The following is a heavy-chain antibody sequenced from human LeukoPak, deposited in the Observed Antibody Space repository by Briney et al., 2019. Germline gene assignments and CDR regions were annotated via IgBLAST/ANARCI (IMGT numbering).Heavy chain of an antibody. Sequence: GGSLRLSGAPSGFTFSNSDMHWVRQAAGKGLEWVSAIGTVGDTYYPGSVKGRFTISRDNAKNSLYLQMNSLRAGDTAVYYCAREMGDKYSSSWALDLWGRGTLVTVSS. CDR3: AREMGDKYSSSWALDL. CDR1: GFTFSNSD. V-gene: IGHV3-13*01. CDR2: IGTVGDT. D-gene: IGHD6-13*01. J-gene: IGHJ2*01.